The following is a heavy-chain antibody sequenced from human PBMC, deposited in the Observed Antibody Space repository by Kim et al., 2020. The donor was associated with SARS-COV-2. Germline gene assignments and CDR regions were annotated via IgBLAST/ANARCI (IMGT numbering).Heavy chain of an antibody. J-gene: IGHJ4*02. Sequence: SVKVSCKASGGTFSSYAISWVRQAPGQGLEWMGGIIPIFGTANYAQKFQGRVTITADESTSTAYMELSSLRSEDTAAYYCARDLNPDTACGYWGQGTLVTVSS. V-gene: IGHV1-69*13. CDR3: ARDLNPDTACGY. CDR2: IIPIFGTA. CDR1: GGTFSSYA. D-gene: IGHD5-18*01.